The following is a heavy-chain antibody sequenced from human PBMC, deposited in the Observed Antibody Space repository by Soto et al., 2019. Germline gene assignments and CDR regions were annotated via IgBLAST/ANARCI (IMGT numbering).Heavy chain of an antibody. D-gene: IGHD3-16*02. CDR2: ISASSTTV. Sequence: EVQLVESGGGLVQPGESLRLSCAASGFTFSSFNMHWVRQAPGKGLEWVSYISASSTTVYYADSVKGRFTISRDNAKNSLYLQMNSLRDEDTAVYYCARIYRRDGNKYADYWGREPWSPSPQ. CDR3: ARIYRRDGNKYADY. CDR1: GFTFSSFN. J-gene: IGHJ4*02. V-gene: IGHV3-48*02.